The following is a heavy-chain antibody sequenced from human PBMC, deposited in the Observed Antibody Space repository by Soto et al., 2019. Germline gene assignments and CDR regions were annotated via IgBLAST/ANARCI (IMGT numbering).Heavy chain of an antibody. Sequence: EVQLSESGGGLVQPGGSLRLSCAASEFIFSNYVMSWVRQPPGKGLEWVSSIGRSGAATYYADSVKGRFTLSRDNSKDTLYLQMNSLRVDDAAVYYCVTSERFSYWGQGTLVTVSS. D-gene: IGHD1-1*01. J-gene: IGHJ4*02. CDR3: VTSERFSY. CDR2: IGRSGAAT. CDR1: EFIFSNYV. V-gene: IGHV3-23*01.